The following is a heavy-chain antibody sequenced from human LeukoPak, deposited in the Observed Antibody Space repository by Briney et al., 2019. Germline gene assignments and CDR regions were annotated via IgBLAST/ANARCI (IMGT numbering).Heavy chain of an antibody. V-gene: IGHV3-23*01. CDR3: AKGGPTGSNYFDF. CDR1: EFTFDNYA. Sequence: GGSLRLSCAASEFTFDNYAMSWVRKAPGKGLEWVSVISGSGYYSYYADSVKGRFTVSRDNSKTTLYLQMNSVRADDTAVYYCAKGGPTGSNYFDFWGQGTLVTVSS. CDR2: ISGSGYYS. J-gene: IGHJ4*02. D-gene: IGHD1-26*01.